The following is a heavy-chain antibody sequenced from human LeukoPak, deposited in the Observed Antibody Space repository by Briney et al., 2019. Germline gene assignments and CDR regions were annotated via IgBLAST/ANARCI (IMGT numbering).Heavy chain of an antibody. CDR3: ARDPRTSSTSRNYFES. V-gene: IGHV3-30-3*01. Sequence: GMSLRLSCAASGFTFTNYAMHWVRQAPGKGLEGVAVISVDGSNKFYAGSVRGRCTISRDNSKNTMSLQMDSLRGEDTAVYYCARDPRTSSTSRNYFESWGQGTLVTVSS. J-gene: IGHJ4*02. CDR2: ISVDGSNK. D-gene: IGHD6-13*01. CDR1: GFTFTNYA.